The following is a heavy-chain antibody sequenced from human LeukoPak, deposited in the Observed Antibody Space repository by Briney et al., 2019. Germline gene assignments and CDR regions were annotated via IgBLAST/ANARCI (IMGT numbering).Heavy chain of an antibody. D-gene: IGHD3-3*01. CDR2: INWNGGST. CDR1: GFTFDDYG. CDR3: ARGRTTIFGVVSSHYYYYMDV. J-gene: IGHJ6*03. Sequence: GGSLRLSCAASGFTFDDYGMSWVRQAPGKGLEWVSGINWNGGSTGYADSVKGRFTISRDNAKSSLYLQMNSLRAEDTAVYYCARGRTTIFGVVSSHYYYYMDVWGKGTTVTVSS. V-gene: IGHV3-20*04.